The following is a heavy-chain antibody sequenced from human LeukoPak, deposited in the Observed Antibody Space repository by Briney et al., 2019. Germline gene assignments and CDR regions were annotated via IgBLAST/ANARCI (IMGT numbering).Heavy chain of an antibody. Sequence: GESLRPSCAVSGFSLSSNYMSWVRPAPRKGLGWVSVIYTGGSTYYADSVEGRFTISRDNSKNTLYPQMNSLRAEDTAVYYCARDRGTQQLVIDAFDIWGQGTMVTVSS. CDR3: ARDRGTQQLVIDAFDI. CDR1: GFSLSSNY. J-gene: IGHJ3*02. D-gene: IGHD6-13*01. CDR2: IYTGGST. V-gene: IGHV3-66*02.